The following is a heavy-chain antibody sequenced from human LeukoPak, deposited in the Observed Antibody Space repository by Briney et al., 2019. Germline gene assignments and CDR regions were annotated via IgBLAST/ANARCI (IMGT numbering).Heavy chain of an antibody. CDR1: GYTFTGYY. Sequence: GASVKVSCKASGYTFTGYYMHWVRQAPGQGFEWMGWINPNSSDTNYTQKFQGRVTMTRDTSISTAHMELSRLRSDDTAVYYCARANPPYCSSTTCLFDYWGQGTLVTVSS. CDR2: INPNSSDT. D-gene: IGHD2-2*01. CDR3: ARANPPYCSSTTCLFDY. J-gene: IGHJ4*02. V-gene: IGHV1-2*02.